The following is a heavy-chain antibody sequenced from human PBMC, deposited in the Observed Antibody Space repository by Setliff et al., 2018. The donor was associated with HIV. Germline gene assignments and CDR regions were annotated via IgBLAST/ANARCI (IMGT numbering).Heavy chain of an antibody. D-gene: IGHD3-22*01. Sequence: ASVKVSCKASGYTFTGYYMHWVRQAPGQGLEWTRWINPNSGGTNYAQKFQGRVTMTRDTSISTAYMELSRLRSDDTAVYYCARGADYYDSSGYRGGGLYYMDVWGKGTTVTVSS. CDR3: ARGADYYDSSGYRGGGLYYMDV. CDR1: GYTFTGYY. J-gene: IGHJ6*03. V-gene: IGHV1-2*02. CDR2: INPNSGGT.